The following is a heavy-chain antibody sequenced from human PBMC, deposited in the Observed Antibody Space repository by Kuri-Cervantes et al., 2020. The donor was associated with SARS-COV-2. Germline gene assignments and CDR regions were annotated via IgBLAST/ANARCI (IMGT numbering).Heavy chain of an antibody. CDR2: ISGSGSYI. CDR1: GFSLSRYT. Sequence: GESLKISCAASGFSLSRYTMNWVRQAPGKALEWVSSISGSGSYIYYADSVKGRFTISKESGENSLYLHMNSLRGDDTAVYYCATTMHELWEYYMDVWGKGTTVTVSS. D-gene: IGHD1-26*01. J-gene: IGHJ6*03. CDR3: ATTMHELWEYYMDV. V-gene: IGHV3-21*01.